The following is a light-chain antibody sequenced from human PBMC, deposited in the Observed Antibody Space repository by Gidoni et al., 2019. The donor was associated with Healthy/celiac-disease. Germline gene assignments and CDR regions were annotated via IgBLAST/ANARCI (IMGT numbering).Light chain of an antibody. J-gene: IGKJ1*01. V-gene: IGKV3-11*01. CDR3: QQRSNWPRT. Sequence: EIVLTQSPATLSLSPGERATLSCRASQSVSSYLAWYQQKPGQAPRLLIYDASSRTTGIPARFSGSGSGTDFTLTISSLEPEDFAVYYCQQRSNWPRTFXQXTKVEIK. CDR1: QSVSSY. CDR2: DAS.